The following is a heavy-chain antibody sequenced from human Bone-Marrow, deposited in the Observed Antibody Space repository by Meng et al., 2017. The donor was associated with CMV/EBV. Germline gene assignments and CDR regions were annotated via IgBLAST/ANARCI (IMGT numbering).Heavy chain of an antibody. CDR2: IIPIFGTA. V-gene: IGHV1-69*05. CDR3: ARGEMDIVVVPAAIWFDP. J-gene: IGHJ5*02. D-gene: IGHD2-2*03. Sequence: SVKVSCKASGYTFTSYAMHWVRQAPGQGLEWMGGIIPIFGTANYAQKFQGRVTITTDESTSTAYMELSSLRSEDTAVYYCARGEMDIVVVPAAIWFDPWGQGTLVTVSS. CDR1: GYTFTSYA.